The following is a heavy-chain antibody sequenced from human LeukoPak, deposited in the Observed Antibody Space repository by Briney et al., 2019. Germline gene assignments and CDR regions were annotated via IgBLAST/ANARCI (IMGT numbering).Heavy chain of an antibody. Sequence: GASVKVSCKASGYTFTDHGITWVRQARGQGFEWMGWMSVFNGYTKYAEGFQGRVIMTTDTSTRTAHMEMRGLRSDDTAVYYCARAVGSTDYYGVDAWGQGTTVTVSS. CDR1: GYTFTDHG. CDR3: ARAVGSTDYYGVDA. J-gene: IGHJ6*02. CDR2: MSVFNGYT. V-gene: IGHV1-18*01. D-gene: IGHD3-10*01.